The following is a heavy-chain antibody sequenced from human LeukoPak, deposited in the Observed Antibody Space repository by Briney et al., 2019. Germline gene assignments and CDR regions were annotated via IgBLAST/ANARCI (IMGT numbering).Heavy chain of an antibody. Sequence: SETLSLTCAVYGPSFSRHYWSWIRQPAGNGLGWIGEINHSGSTNYNPSLKSRVTISVDSSKNQFSLKLSSVTAADTAVYYCAIDYYGSGSIDYWGQGTLVTVSS. D-gene: IGHD3-10*01. CDR1: GPSFSRHY. CDR3: AIDYYGSGSIDY. CDR2: INHSGST. J-gene: IGHJ4*02. V-gene: IGHV4-34*01.